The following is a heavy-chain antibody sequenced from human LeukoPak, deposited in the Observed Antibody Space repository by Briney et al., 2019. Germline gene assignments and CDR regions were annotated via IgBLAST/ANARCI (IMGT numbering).Heavy chain of an antibody. CDR3: AREILVAAGGYGAFDI. CDR2: INHSGST. J-gene: IGHJ3*02. Sequence: SETLFLTRAVYGGSFSGYYWSWIRQPPGKGLEWIGEINHSGSTNYNPSLKSRVTISVDTSKNQFSLKLSSVTAADTAVYYCAREILVAAGGYGAFDIWGQGTMVTVSS. CDR1: GGSFSGYY. V-gene: IGHV4-34*01. D-gene: IGHD2-15*01.